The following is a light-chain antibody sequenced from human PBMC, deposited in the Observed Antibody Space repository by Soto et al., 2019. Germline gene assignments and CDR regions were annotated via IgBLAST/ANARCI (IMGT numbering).Light chain of an antibody. CDR3: SAFTGTTQV. CDR2: DVS. V-gene: IGLV2-14*01. Sequence: QSALTQPASVSGSPGQSITISCTGSSSDVGGNKYVSWYQQYPGKAPKLMICDVSNRPSGVSNRFSGSKSGNTASLTISGLQAEDEADYYCSAFTGTTQVFGPGTKVTVL. CDR1: SSDVGGNKY. J-gene: IGLJ1*01.